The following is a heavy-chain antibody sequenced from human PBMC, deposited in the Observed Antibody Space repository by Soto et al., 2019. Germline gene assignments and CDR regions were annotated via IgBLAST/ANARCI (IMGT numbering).Heavy chain of an antibody. CDR3: ARDGEYKLLSPGYFDY. CDR1: GFTFSSYE. J-gene: IGHJ4*02. D-gene: IGHD2-2*01. Sequence: GGSLRLSCAASGFTFSSYEMNWVRQAPGKGLEWVSYISSSGSTIYYADSVKGRFTISRDNAKNSLYLQMNSLRAEDTAVYYCARDGEYKLLSPGYFDYWGQGTLVTVSS. CDR2: ISSSGSTI. V-gene: IGHV3-48*03.